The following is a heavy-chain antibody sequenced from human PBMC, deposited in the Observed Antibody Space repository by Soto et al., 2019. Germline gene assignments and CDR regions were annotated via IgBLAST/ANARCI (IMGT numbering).Heavy chain of an antibody. Sequence: QVQLQQWGAGLLKPSETLSLTCAVYGGSFSGYQWSWIRQTPGKGLEWIGEINDSGNINYNPSLKSRGTILLDTPKKQISLKLSSVTAAESAVYYCARGLILWFGELSRRGGYYYYMDVWGKGTTVTVSS. CDR3: ARGLILWFGELSRRGGYYYYMDV. CDR1: GGSFSGYQ. D-gene: IGHD3-10*01. V-gene: IGHV4-34*01. J-gene: IGHJ6*03. CDR2: INDSGNI.